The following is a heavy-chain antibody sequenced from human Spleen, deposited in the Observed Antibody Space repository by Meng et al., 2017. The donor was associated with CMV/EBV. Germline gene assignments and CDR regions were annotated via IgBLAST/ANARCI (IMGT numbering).Heavy chain of an antibody. CDR2: IRNKASGYAT. CDR3: ASFRGTIFGVVTDDY. J-gene: IGHJ4*02. Sequence: GESLKISCAASGFNFSGFVFHWVRQPSGKGLEWVGRIRNKASGYATAYTASLKGRFTISRDDSKNTAYLQMDSLRAEDTAVYYCASFRGTIFGVVTDDYWGQGTLVTVSS. D-gene: IGHD3-3*01. V-gene: IGHV3-73*01. CDR1: GFNFSGFV.